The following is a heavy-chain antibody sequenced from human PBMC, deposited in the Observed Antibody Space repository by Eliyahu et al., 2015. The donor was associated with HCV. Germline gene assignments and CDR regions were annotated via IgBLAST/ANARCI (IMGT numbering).Heavy chain of an antibody. J-gene: IGHJ4*02. Sequence: QVQLQQWGAGXLKPSETLSLTCAXYGGSFRGYYWXWXRQPPGKGLEWIGEINHSGSTNYNPSLKSRVTISVDTSKNQFSLKLSSVTAADTAVYYCARERARDNSWSSSSSVQLYYYFDYWGQGTLVTVSS. CDR2: INHSGST. CDR1: GGSFRGYY. V-gene: IGHV4-34*01. CDR3: ARERARDNSWSSSSSVQLYYYFDY. D-gene: IGHD6-6*01.